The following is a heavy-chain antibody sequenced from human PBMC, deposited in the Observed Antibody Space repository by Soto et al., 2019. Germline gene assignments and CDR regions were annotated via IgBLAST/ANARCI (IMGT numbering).Heavy chain of an antibody. J-gene: IGHJ6*02. D-gene: IGHD2-15*01. V-gene: IGHV1-58*01. CDR3: AADLGYCSGGSCSGRYYYYYYGMDV. CDR2: IVVGSGNT. CDR1: GFTFTSSA. Sequence: QMQLVQSGPEVKKPGTSVKVSCKASGFTFTSSAVQWVLQARGQRLEWIGWIVVGSGNTNYAQKFQERVTITRDMSTSTAYMELSSLRSEDTAVYYCAADLGYCSGGSCSGRYYYYYYGMDVWGQGTTVTVSS.